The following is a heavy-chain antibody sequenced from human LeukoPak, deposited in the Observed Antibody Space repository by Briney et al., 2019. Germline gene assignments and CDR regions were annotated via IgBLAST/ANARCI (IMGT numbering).Heavy chain of an antibody. CDR2: INTNNGNP. Sequence: ASVKVSCKASGYIFSDYGMIWVRQAPGQGLECMGWINTNNGNPTYAQGFTGRFVFSLDTSVSTAYLQISSLKAEDTAMYYCARWDHPATGTYNWFDPWGQGTLVTVSS. CDR3: ARWDHPATGTYNWFDP. V-gene: IGHV7-4-1*02. CDR1: GYIFSDYG. D-gene: IGHD6-13*01. J-gene: IGHJ5*02.